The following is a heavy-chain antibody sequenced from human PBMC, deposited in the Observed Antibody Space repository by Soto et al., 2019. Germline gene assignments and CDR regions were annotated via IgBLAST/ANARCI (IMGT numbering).Heavy chain of an antibody. D-gene: IGHD4-17*01. CDR3: ARAPLYGGQAY. Sequence: EVQLVESGGGLVQPGGSLRLSCAASGFSVNSDYMTWVRQAPGKGLEWVSVIYSGGSTYYTDSVKGRFTMSRDNSKNTLYLQMCSLRAEDTAVYYCARAPLYGGQAYWGQGTLVTVSS. J-gene: IGHJ4*02. CDR2: IYSGGST. V-gene: IGHV3-66*01. CDR1: GFSVNSDY.